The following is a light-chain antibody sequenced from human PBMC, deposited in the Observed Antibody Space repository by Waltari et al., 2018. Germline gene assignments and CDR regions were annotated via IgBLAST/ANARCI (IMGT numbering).Light chain of an antibody. Sequence: EIVLTQSPGTLSLSPGERATLSCRASPSVSSSYLAWYQQKHGQAPRLLIYGSSSRATGIPDRFSGSGSGTDFTLTISRLEPEDFAVYHCQQYAGPPLTFGGGTKVEIK. CDR3: QQYAGPPLT. J-gene: IGKJ4*01. CDR2: GSS. V-gene: IGKV3-20*01. CDR1: PSVSSSY.